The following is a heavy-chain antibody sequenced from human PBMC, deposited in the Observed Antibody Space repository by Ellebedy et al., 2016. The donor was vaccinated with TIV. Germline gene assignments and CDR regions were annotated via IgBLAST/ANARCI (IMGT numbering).Heavy chain of an antibody. Sequence: SETLSLXXTVPGGSINSGAYYWSWIRQPAGKGLEWIGRIYTSGSAIYNPSLKSRVTMSVDMSKNHSSLELSSVTAADTAVYYCASLTIPGGSDFWGQGTLVTVSS. CDR3: ASLTIPGGSDF. CDR2: IYTSGSA. D-gene: IGHD3-3*01. J-gene: IGHJ4*02. V-gene: IGHV4-61*02. CDR1: GGSINSGAYY.